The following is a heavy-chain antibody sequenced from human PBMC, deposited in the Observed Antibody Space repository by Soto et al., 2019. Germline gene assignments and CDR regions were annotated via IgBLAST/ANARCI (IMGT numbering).Heavy chain of an antibody. Sequence: EVQLVEYAGGLVKPGGSLRVSCAASGITFSNGWMTWVRQAPGKGLEWVGRIKGKIDGGTTHYGGAVKGRFTIARNHTTSALYKQIASLKTEDPAVNYCTTGRYRRSLYFASWGQGTLVTVSS. CDR3: TTGRYRRSLYFAS. V-gene: IGHV3-15*01. D-gene: IGHD6-6*01. CDR1: GITFSNGW. CDR2: IKGKIDGGTT. J-gene: IGHJ4*02.